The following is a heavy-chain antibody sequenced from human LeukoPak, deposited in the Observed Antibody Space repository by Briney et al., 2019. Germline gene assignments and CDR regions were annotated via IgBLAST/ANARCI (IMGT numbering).Heavy chain of an antibody. D-gene: IGHD3-3*01. CDR2: ISGYNGNT. CDR3: ARDFAFWSGEDVFDV. V-gene: IGHV1-18*01. Sequence: ASVKVSCMASGHTFTTYGISWVRQAPGQGLEWMGWISGYNGNTYYAQKFQGRVTMTTDTSTSTAYMELRSLRSDDTAVYYCARDFAFWSGEDVFDVWGQGTMVTVSS. J-gene: IGHJ3*01. CDR1: GHTFTTYG.